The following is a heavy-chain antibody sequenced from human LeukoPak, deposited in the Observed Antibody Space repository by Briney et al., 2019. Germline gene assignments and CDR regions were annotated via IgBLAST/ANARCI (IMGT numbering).Heavy chain of an antibody. J-gene: IGHJ3*02. CDR1: GGPISSGGYP. V-gene: IGHV4-30-2*01. Sequence: SQTLSLTCAVSGGPISSGGYPWSWIPQPPGKGLEWIGYIYHSGSTYYNPSLKSRVTISVDRSKNQFSLKLSSVTAADTAVYYCARAVERAFDIWGQGTMVTVSS. CDR2: IYHSGST. CDR3: ARAVERAFDI. D-gene: IGHD1-1*01.